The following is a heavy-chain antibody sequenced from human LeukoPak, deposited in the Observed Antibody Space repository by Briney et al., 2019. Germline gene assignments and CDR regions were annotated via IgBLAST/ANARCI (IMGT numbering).Heavy chain of an antibody. D-gene: IGHD6-19*01. CDR3: ARPLYSSGWSFDY. CDR2: IHSGGST. CDR1: GFTVSSNY. V-gene: IGHV3-53*01. Sequence: PGGSLRLSCAASGFTVSSNYMSWVRQAPGKGLEWVSVIHSGGSTYYADSVKGRFTISRDNSKNTLYLQMNSLRAEDTAVYYCARPLYSSGWSFDYWGQGTLVTVSS. J-gene: IGHJ4*02.